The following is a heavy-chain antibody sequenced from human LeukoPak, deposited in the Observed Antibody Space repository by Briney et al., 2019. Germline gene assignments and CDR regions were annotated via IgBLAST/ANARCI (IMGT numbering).Heavy chain of an antibody. CDR3: ARENSRGVIRDYFDY. CDR1: GFTFSSYW. Sequence: GGSLRLSCAASGFTFSSYWMSWVRQAPGKGLEWVANINQDGSEKYYVDSVKGRSTISRDNAKNSLYLQMNSLRAEDTAVYYCARENSRGVIRDYFDYWGQGTLVTVSS. V-gene: IGHV3-7*01. J-gene: IGHJ4*02. D-gene: IGHD3-10*01. CDR2: INQDGSEK.